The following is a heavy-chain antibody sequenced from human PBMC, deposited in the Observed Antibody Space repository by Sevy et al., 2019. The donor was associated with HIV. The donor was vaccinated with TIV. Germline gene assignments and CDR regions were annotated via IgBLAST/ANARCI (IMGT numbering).Heavy chain of an antibody. CDR3: ATDPGGLATTPGY. V-gene: IGHV1-24*01. CDR2: FDPEDGET. CDR1: GYTRTELS. Sequence: ASVKVSCKVSGYTRTELSMHWVRLAPGKGLEWMGGFDPEDGETIYAQKFQGRVTMTEDTSTDTAYMELSSLRSEDTAVYYCATDPGGLATTPGYWGQGTLVTVSS. J-gene: IGHJ4*02. D-gene: IGHD5-12*01.